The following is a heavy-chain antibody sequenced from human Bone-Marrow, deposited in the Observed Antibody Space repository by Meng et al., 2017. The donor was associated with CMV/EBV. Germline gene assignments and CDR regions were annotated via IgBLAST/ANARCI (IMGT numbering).Heavy chain of an antibody. CDR3: ANMGYDSPLDD. J-gene: IGHJ4*02. CDR2: ISSSSSYI. V-gene: IGHV3-21*01. CDR1: GFTFSSYS. D-gene: IGHD5-12*01. Sequence: GEALKISCAASGFTFSSYSMNWVRQAPGKGPEWVSSISSSSSYIYYADSVKGRFTISRDNAKNSLYLQMNSLRAEDTAVYYWANMGYDSPLDDWGQGTLVTVSS.